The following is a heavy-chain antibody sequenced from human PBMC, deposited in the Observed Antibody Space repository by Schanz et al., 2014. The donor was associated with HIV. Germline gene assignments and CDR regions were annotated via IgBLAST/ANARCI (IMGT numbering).Heavy chain of an antibody. Sequence: QVQLVQSGAEVKKPGASVKVSCKASGYTFTNYFIHWVRQAPGQGLEWMGGIIPIFGTANYAQKFQGRVTITADESTSTAYMELRSLRSEDTAVYYCARGLGDSSSSEPFDIWGQGTKVTVSS. V-gene: IGHV1-69*01. CDR1: GYTFTNYF. CDR2: IIPIFGTA. CDR3: ARGLGDSSSSEPFDI. D-gene: IGHD6-6*01. J-gene: IGHJ3*02.